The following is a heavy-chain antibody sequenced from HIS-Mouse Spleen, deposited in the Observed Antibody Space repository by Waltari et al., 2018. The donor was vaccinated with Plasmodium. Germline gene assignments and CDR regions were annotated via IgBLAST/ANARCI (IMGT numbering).Heavy chain of an antibody. CDR3: AKGSFIGSGYDPWAFDI. Sequence: QVQLVESGGGWVQPGRSLRLSCAASGFTFSSYGMHWVLQAPCKGLAWVAVIVYDGSNKHYADTVKGRFTIPRDNSENTLDLQMNSLRAEDTAVYYCAKGSFIGSGYDPWAFDIWGQGTMVTVSS. D-gene: IGHD5-12*01. V-gene: IGHV3-30*18. CDR2: IVYDGSNK. CDR1: GFTFSSYG. J-gene: IGHJ3*02.